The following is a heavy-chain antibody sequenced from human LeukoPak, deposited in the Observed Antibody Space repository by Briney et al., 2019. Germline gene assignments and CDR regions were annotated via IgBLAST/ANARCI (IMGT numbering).Heavy chain of an antibody. CDR3: AGERGEEYSSGWYKTNFFYN. V-gene: IGHV4-30-2*01. D-gene: IGHD6-19*01. Sequence: SETLSLTCIVSGDSINSGAYYWSWIRQPPGKGLEWIGYISHTGSTFYKPSLKSRVTISVDRSKNQISLQLTSVTGADTAVYYCAGERGEEYSSGWYKTNFFYNWGQGIRVTVSS. CDR2: ISHTGST. CDR1: GDSINSGAYY. J-gene: IGHJ4*02.